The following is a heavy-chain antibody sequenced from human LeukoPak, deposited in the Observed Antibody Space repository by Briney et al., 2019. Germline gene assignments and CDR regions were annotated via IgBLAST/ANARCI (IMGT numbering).Heavy chain of an antibody. D-gene: IGHD3-10*01. CDR2: MHYSGNT. Sequence: PSEALSLTCTASGASITSYYLSWIRQPPGKGLEWIGYMHYSGNTKYNPSLMSQPTIFEDTSKNHFSLKLSSVTAADTAVYYYARFFGSGSYYNEVPYWFDPWGQGTLVTVSS. J-gene: IGHJ5*02. CDR3: ARFFGSGSYYNEVPYWFDP. CDR1: GASITSYY. V-gene: IGHV4-59*01.